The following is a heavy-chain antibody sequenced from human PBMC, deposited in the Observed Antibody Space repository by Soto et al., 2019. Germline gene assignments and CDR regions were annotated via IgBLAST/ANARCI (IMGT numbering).Heavy chain of an antibody. CDR1: GFTFSSYA. CDR2: ISGSGGST. V-gene: IGHV3-23*01. D-gene: IGHD3-22*01. CDR3: AKDNGRYYYDSSGYYY. J-gene: IGHJ4*02. Sequence: GGSLRLSCAASGFTFSSYAMSWGRQAPGKGLEWVSAISGSGGSTYHADSVKGRFTISRDNSKNTLYLQMNSLRAEDTAVYYCAKDNGRYYYDSSGYYYWGQGTLVTVSS.